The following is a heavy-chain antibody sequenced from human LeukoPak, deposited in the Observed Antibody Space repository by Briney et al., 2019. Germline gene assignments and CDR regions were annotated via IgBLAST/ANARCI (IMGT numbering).Heavy chain of an antibody. CDR3: ARDRGSGTYARDVSYLFDY. V-gene: IGHV1-2*02. D-gene: IGHD1-26*01. CDR2: INPNSSGS. CDR1: GYSFTGYS. Sequence: ASVKVSCKASGYSFTGYSIHWVRQAPGQGLEWMGWINPNSSGSNYPQRFQGRVTMTRDTSISTAYMEVRRLRSDDTAIYFCARDRGSGTYARDVSYLFDYWGQGTLVTVSS. J-gene: IGHJ4*02.